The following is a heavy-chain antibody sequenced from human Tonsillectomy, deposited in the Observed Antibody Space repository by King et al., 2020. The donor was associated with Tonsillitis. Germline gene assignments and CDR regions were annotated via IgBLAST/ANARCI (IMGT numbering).Heavy chain of an antibody. J-gene: IGHJ4*02. CDR1: GGSISTYY. Sequence: VQLQESGPGLVKPSETLSLTCTVSGGSISTYYWSWIRQPPGKGLEWIGCIYYSGNTNYNASLKSRLTISVDTSKNQISLRLVSVTAADTAVYYCARDRPSNYYDTSPYGVWGQGTPVTVSS. V-gene: IGHV4-59*01. CDR3: ARDRPSNYYDTSPYGV. D-gene: IGHD3-22*01. CDR2: IYYSGNT.